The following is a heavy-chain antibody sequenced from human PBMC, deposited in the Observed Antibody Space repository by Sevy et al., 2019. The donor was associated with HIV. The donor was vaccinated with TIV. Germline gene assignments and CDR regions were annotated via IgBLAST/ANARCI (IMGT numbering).Heavy chain of an antibody. V-gene: IGHV3-23*01. CDR3: TKDQGESSGYYPLGAFDI. Sequence: GGSLRLSCAASGFTFRNYAMNWVRQGPGKGLEWVSTISGSGKSTYYADSVKGRLTFSRDNSKNTLYLQMKSLRAEDTAVYYCTKDQGESSGYYPLGAFDIWGQGTMVTVSS. J-gene: IGHJ3*02. CDR2: ISGSGKST. D-gene: IGHD3-22*01. CDR1: GFTFRNYA.